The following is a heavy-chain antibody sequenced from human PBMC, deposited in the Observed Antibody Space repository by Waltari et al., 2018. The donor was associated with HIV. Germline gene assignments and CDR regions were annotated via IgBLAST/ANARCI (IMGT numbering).Heavy chain of an antibody. V-gene: IGHV3-23*01. Sequence: EVQLLESGGGLVQPGGSLRLSCAASGFTFSSYAMSWVRQAPGKGVQWFSGSGGSGASTYSADSLKGGFTTSRDNSKNTLYLQMNSRGAEDTAVYYCAKDIRTYYDSSGPLGYWGQGTLVTVSS. J-gene: IGHJ4*02. CDR2: SGGSGAST. D-gene: IGHD3-22*01. CDR1: GFTFSSYA. CDR3: AKDIRTYYDSSGPLGY.